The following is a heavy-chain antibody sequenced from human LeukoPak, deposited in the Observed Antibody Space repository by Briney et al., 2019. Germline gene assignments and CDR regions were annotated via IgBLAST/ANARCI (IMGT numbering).Heavy chain of an antibody. CDR1: GYTFTDYY. D-gene: IGHD2-15*01. V-gene: IGHV1-69-2*01. CDR2: VDPEDGET. J-gene: IGHJ4*02. Sequence: EASVKVSCKVSGYTFTDYYMHWVQQAPGKGLEWMGLVDPEDGETIYAEEFQGRVTITADTSTDTAYMELSSLRSEDTAVYYCATLPRYCSGGSCYGWGQGTLVTVSS. CDR3: ATLPRYCSGGSCYG.